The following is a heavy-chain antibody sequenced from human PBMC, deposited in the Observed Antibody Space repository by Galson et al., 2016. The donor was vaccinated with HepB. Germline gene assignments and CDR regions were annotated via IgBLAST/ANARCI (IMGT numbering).Heavy chain of an antibody. CDR2: FDPEDGKR. CDR1: GYTLTELS. J-gene: IGHJ6*02. D-gene: IGHD3-3*01. CDR3: ATALGFLEGFLYSDYYTLDV. V-gene: IGHV1-24*01. Sequence: SVKVSCKVSGYTLTELSMHWVRQAPGKGLEWMGGFDPEDGKRIYAQKFQDRVTMYAQNFQGRVTMTEDTSTDTAYMELSSLRSEDTAVYYCATALGFLEGFLYSDYYTLDVWGQGTTVTVSS.